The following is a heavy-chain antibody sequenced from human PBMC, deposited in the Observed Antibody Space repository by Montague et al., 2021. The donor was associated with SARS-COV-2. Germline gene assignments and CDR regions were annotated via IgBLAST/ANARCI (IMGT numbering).Heavy chain of an antibody. Sequence: SLRLSCAASGFTFRSYWMHWVRQVPGRGPVWVSRIKPDGTSTNYAASVKGRFTISRDNAKNTLPLQMNNLRAEDTAVYYCVRPLWFGDSDYFFESWGQGTLVTVSS. CDR1: GFTFRSYW. CDR2: IKPDGTST. V-gene: IGHV3-74*01. D-gene: IGHD3-10*01. CDR3: VRPLWFGDSDYFFES. J-gene: IGHJ4*02.